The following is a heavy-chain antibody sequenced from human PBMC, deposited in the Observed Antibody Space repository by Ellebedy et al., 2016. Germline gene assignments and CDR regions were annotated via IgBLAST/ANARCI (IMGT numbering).Heavy chain of an antibody. V-gene: IGHV1-69*13. Sequence: ASVKVSCKASGGTFSSHIISWARQAPGQGLEWMGWITPIFGTANYAQKFQGRVTITADESTSTAYMELSSLRSEDTAVYYCATRGGIGARGWFDPWGQGTLVTVSS. D-gene: IGHD6-6*01. CDR3: ATRGGIGARGWFDP. J-gene: IGHJ5*02. CDR1: GGTFSSHI. CDR2: ITPIFGTA.